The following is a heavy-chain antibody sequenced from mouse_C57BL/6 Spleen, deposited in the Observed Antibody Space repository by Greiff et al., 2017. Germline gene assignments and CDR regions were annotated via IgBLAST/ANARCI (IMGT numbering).Heavy chain of an antibody. CDR3: ARENTGVAHYYAMDY. Sequence: VQLQQPGAELVRPGTSVTFSCKASGYTFTSYWMHWVKQRPGQGLEWIGVIDPSDSYTNYNQKFTGKATLTVDTSSSTAYMQLSSLTSEDSAVYDCARENTGVAHYYAMDYWGQGTSVTVSS. V-gene: IGHV1-59*01. D-gene: IGHD1-1*01. J-gene: IGHJ4*01. CDR1: GYTFTSYW. CDR2: IDPSDSYT.